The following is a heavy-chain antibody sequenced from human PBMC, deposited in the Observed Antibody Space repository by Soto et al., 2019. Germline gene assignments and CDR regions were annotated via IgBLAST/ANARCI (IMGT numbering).Heavy chain of an antibody. CDR1: GFTFSSYG. CDR2: ISYDGSNK. CDR3: AKDRESYYGSGSYSPFDY. V-gene: IGHV3-30*18. J-gene: IGHJ4*02. Sequence: QVQLVDSGGGVVQPGRSLRLSCAASGFTFSSYGMHWVRQAPGKGLEWVALISYDGSNKYYADSVKGRFTISRDNSKNTLYLQMNSLRAEDTAVYYCAKDRESYYGSGSYSPFDYWGQGTLVTVSS. D-gene: IGHD3-10*01.